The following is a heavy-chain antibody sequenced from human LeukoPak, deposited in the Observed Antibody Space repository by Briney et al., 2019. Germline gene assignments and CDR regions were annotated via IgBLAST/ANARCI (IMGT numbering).Heavy chain of an antibody. V-gene: IGHV4-59*01. D-gene: IGHD1-26*01. CDR2: IYYTGSI. CDR1: GGSISSYF. Sequence: SETLSLTCTVSGGSISSYFWSWIRQPPGKGLEWIGYIYYTGSINYNPSLKSRVTISVDSSKNQFSLRLSSVTAADTAVYYCARTRDSGGSDYWGQGTLVTVSS. J-gene: IGHJ4*02. CDR3: ARTRDSGGSDY.